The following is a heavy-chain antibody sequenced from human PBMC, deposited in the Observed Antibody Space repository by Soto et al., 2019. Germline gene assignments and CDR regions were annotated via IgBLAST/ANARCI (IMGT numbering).Heavy chain of an antibody. CDR1: GGSISSGGYY. CDR2: IYYSGST. V-gene: IGHV4-31*03. Sequence: QVQLQESGPGLVKPSQTLSLTCTVSGGSISSGGYYWSWIRQHPGKGLEWIGYIYYSGSTYYNPSLKSRVTISVDTSKTQFSLKLSSVTAADTAVYYCASFLTLYGSGAVSRTRWFDPWGQGTLVTVSS. J-gene: IGHJ5*02. D-gene: IGHD3-10*01. CDR3: ASFLTLYGSGAVSRTRWFDP.